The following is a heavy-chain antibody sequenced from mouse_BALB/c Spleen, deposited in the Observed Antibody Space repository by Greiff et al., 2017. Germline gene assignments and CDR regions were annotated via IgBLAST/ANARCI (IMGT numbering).Heavy chain of an antibody. Sequence: EVKLMESGAGLVQPGGSLKLSCAASGFTFSSFGMHWVRQAPEKGLEWVAYISSGSSTTYYADTVKGRFTISRDNPKNTLFLQMNSLRSEDTAMYYGARSYGNYVRYYAFDYWGQGTPVTVSA. V-gene: IGHV5-17*02. J-gene: IGHJ3*01. CDR3: ARSYGNYVRYYAFDY. CDR2: ISSGSSTT. D-gene: IGHD2-10*02. CDR1: GFTFSSFG.